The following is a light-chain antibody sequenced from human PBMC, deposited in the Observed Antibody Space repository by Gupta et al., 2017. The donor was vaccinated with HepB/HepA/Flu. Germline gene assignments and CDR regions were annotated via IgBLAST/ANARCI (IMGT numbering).Light chain of an antibody. V-gene: IGLV3-19*01. J-gene: IGLJ3*02. CDR3: SSRDTPNKHLL. CDR2: GKN. CDR1: SVRNYS. Sequence: SSELTQAPAVSVALGQTVRVTCLGDSVRNYSLCWYQQKPGQAPLLVIYGKNRRPSGIPDRFSAYISGETASLTISATHAEDEADYYCSSRDTPNKHLLFGGGTKLTVL.